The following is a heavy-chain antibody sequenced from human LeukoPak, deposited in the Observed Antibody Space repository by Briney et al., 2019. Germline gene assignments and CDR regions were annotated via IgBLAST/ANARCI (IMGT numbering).Heavy chain of an antibody. J-gene: IGHJ4*02. CDR2: ISGSGDTT. CDR3: ARVTLYGESALDY. Sequence: PGGSLRLSCVASGFTFNNYAMTWVRQAPGKGLEWVSAISGSGDTTHYADSVKGRFTISRDNAKNSLYLQMNSLRGEDTAVYYCARVTLYGESALDYWGQGTLVTVSS. D-gene: IGHD4-17*01. CDR1: GFTFNNYA. V-gene: IGHV3-23*01.